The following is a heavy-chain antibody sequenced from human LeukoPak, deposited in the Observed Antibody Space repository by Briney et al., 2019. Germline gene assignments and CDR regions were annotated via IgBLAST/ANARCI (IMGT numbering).Heavy chain of an antibody. J-gene: IGHJ4*02. CDR3: TRDEV. Sequence: GGSLRLSCAASGFSFSIGWMSWVRQAPGKWLEWEANINQDGSEKYYVDSVKGRFNISRDNDKKSLYLQMNSLRFEDTAVYYCTRDEVWGQGTLVTASS. CDR2: INQDGSEK. CDR1: GFSFSIGW. V-gene: IGHV3-7*04.